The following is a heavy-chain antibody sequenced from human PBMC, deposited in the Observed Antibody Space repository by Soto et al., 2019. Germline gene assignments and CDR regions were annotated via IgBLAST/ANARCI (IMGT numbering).Heavy chain of an antibody. CDR3: ARGRPVHYYGSGSYYKKNWFDP. D-gene: IGHD3-10*01. CDR1: GGSFSGYY. CDR2: INHSGST. Sequence: SETLSLTCAVYGGSFSGYYWSWIRQPPGKGLEWIGEINHSGSTNYNPSLKSRITISVDTSKNQFSLKLSSVTAADTVVYYCARGRPVHYYGSGSYYKKNWFDPWGQGTLVTVSS. J-gene: IGHJ5*02. V-gene: IGHV4-34*01.